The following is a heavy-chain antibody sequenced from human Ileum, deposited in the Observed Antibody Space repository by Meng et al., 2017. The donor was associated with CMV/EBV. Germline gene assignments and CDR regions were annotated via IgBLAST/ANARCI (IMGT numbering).Heavy chain of an antibody. CDR3: ARYRAHPEY. CDR1: GFTFNDNC. V-gene: IGHV3-7*01. D-gene: IGHD2-2*01. CDR2: INQGGIEI. J-gene: IGHJ4*02. Sequence: GESLKISCEASGFTFNDNCMSWVRQAPGKGLEWVASINQGGIEIHYVDSVKGRFTISRDNAKNSLYLQMNALRAEDTAVYHCARYRAHPEYWGQGTVVTVSS.